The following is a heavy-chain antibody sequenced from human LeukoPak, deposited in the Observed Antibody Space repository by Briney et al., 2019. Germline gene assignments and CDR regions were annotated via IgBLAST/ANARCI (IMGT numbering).Heavy chain of an antibody. Sequence: SETLSLTCAVSGYSISSGYYWGWIRQPPGKGLEWIGSIYHSGSTYYNPSLKSRVTIAVDTSKNQFSLKLSSVTAADTAVYYCARHRAEKPYYMDVWGKGTTVTVSS. CDR1: GYSISSGYY. D-gene: IGHD5-24*01. J-gene: IGHJ6*03. CDR2: IYHSGST. CDR3: ARHRAEKPYYMDV. V-gene: IGHV4-38-2*01.